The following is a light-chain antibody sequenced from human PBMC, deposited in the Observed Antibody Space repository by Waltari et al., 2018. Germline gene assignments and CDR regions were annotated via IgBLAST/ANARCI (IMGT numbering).Light chain of an antibody. V-gene: IGLV3-21*03. Sequence: SYVLPQPPSASVAPGKTARITRGGDNYGSTTVPRCQQKPGQAPVLVVYDDGHRPSGIPERFSGSDSGNTATLTISRVEAGDEADYYCQVWDSSSDHVVFGGGTKLTVL. CDR1: NYGSTT. CDR2: DDG. CDR3: QVWDSSSDHVV. J-gene: IGLJ2*01.